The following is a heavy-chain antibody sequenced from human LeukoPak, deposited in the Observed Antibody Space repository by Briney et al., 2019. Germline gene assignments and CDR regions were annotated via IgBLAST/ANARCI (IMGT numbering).Heavy chain of an antibody. CDR3: ARDNYSYRLDL. CDR1: GFTFSSYW. CDR2: IKQDGSEK. J-gene: IGHJ5*02. Sequence: GGSLRLSCAASGFTFSSYWMSWVRQAPGKGLEWVANIKQDGSEKYYVDSVKGRFTISRDNAKNTLSLQMNTLRAEDTAIYYCARDNYSYRLDLWGQGTLVTVSS. V-gene: IGHV3-7*03. D-gene: IGHD2-21*01.